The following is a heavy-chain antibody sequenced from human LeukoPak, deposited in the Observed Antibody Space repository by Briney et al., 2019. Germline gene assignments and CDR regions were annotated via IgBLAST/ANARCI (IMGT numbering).Heavy chain of an antibody. V-gene: IGHV4-39*01. Sequence: PSETLSLTCTVSGDSISLHYYWGWIRQPPGEGLEWIGTMYYSGTTYYNPSLKSRVTISGDTSKNQLYLSLTSVSAEDTAVYYCARPVKHQLGGWYFDSWGQGSLVTVSS. CDR3: ARPVKHQLGGWYFDS. CDR1: GDSISLHYY. J-gene: IGHJ4*02. D-gene: IGHD6-13*01. CDR2: MYYSGTT.